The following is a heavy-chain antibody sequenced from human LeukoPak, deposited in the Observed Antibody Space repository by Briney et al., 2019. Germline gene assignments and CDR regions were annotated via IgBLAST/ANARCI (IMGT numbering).Heavy chain of an antibody. CDR3: ARGGNWGYYYYYMDV. D-gene: IGHD7-27*01. J-gene: IGHJ6*03. V-gene: IGHV1-69*06. CDR1: GGTFSSYA. CDR2: IIPIFGTA. Sequence: SVKVSCKASGGTFSSYAISWVRQAPGQGLEWMGGIIPIFGTANYAQKFQGRVTITADKSTSTAYMELSSLRSEDTAVYYCARGGNWGYYYYYMDVWGKGTTVTVSS.